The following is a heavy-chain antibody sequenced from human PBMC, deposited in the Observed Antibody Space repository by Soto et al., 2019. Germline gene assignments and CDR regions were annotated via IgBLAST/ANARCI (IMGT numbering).Heavy chain of an antibody. V-gene: IGHV4-59*01. CDR2: ISYSGST. CDR1: GASITTYY. J-gene: IGHJ5*02. D-gene: IGHD2-15*01. Sequence: QVQLQESGPGLVKPSDTLSLTCTVSGASITTYYWSWIRQPPGQGLEWIGYISYSGSTDYNPSLKSRVTISFDASKNQISLQVRSATAADAAVYYCARDLKEYCSDGKCNWFDPWGQGTLVTVSS. CDR3: ARDLKEYCSDGKCNWFDP.